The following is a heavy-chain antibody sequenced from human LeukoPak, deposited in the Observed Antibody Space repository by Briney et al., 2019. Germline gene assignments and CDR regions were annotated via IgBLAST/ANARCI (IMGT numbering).Heavy chain of an antibody. J-gene: IGHJ4*02. CDR1: GFTFSDAW. V-gene: IGHV3-7*03. D-gene: IGHD3-22*01. CDR2: IKQDGSEK. CDR3: ARDPDPYDSSGYYSD. Sequence: GGSLRLSCAASGFTFSDAWMSWVRQAPGKGLEWVANIKQDGSEKYYVDSVKGRFTISRDNAKNSLYLQVNSLRAEDTAVYYCARDPDPYDSSGYYSDWGQGTLVTVSS.